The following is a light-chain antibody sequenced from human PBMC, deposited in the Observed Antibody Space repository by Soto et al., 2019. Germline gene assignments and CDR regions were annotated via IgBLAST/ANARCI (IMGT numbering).Light chain of an antibody. CDR3: TSYTDFSTDNL. CDR1: SSDVGNYNF. J-gene: IGLJ2*01. Sequence: QSVLTQPASVSGSPGQSITISCTGTSSDVGNYNFVSWYQHHAGTAPKLIIYQVTNRPSGFSDRFSSSKSGDTASLNISGLKAEDEADYYCTSYTDFSTDNLFCGGTKLTV. CDR2: QVT. V-gene: IGLV2-14*01.